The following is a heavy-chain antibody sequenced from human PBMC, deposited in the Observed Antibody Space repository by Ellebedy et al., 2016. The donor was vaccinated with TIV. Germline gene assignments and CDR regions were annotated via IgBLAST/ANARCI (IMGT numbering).Heavy chain of an antibody. CDR3: ARVLSNEDPTYSSSWPRYDV. J-gene: IGHJ6*04. CDR2: INPNSGGT. D-gene: IGHD6-13*01. V-gene: IGHV1-2*02. Sequence: ASVKVSCXASGYTFTGYYMHWVRQAPGQGLEWMGWINPNSGGTNYAQKFQGRVTMTRDTSISTAYMELSRLRSDDTAVYYCARVLSNEDPTYSSSWPRYDVWGKGTTVTVSS. CDR1: GYTFTGYY.